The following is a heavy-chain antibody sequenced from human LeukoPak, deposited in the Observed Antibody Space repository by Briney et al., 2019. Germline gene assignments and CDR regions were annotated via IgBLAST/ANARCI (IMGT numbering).Heavy chain of an antibody. CDR3: AKVIVAVAGTKGAFDP. V-gene: IGHV3-23*01. CDR1: GFTFSSYA. J-gene: IGHJ5*02. D-gene: IGHD6-19*01. Sequence: QPGGSLRLSCAASGFTFSSYAMSWVRQAPGKGLEWASAISGSGGSTYYADSVKGRFTISRDNSKNTLYLQMNSLRAEDTAVYYCAKVIVAVAGTKGAFDPWGQGTLVTVSS. CDR2: ISGSGGST.